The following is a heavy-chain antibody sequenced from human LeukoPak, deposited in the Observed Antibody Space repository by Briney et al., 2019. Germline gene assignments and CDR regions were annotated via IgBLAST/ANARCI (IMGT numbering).Heavy chain of an antibody. CDR1: GGFISSSNW. V-gene: IGHV4-4*02. Sequence: PSETLSLTCAVSGGFISSSNWWSWVRQPPGKGLEWIGEIYHSGSTNYNPSLKSRVTISVDKSKNQFSLKLSSVTAADTAVYYCARDGGPGIAAAGGAFDIWGQGTMVTVSS. CDR3: ARDGGPGIAAAGGAFDI. CDR2: IYHSGST. J-gene: IGHJ3*02. D-gene: IGHD6-13*01.